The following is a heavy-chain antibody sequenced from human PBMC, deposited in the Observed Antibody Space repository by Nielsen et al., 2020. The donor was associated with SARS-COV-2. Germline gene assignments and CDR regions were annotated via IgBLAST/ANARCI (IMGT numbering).Heavy chain of an antibody. J-gene: IGHJ3*02. CDR2: IYYSGST. Sequence: SETLSLTCTVSGGSISTYYWSWIRQPPGKGLEWIGYIYYSGSTNYNPSLQSRVTISVDTSKNQFSLKLSSVTAADTAVYYCARVRAYSSSSMVAFDIWGQGTVVTVSS. V-gene: IGHV4-59*13. CDR1: GGSISTYY. CDR3: ARVRAYSSSSMVAFDI. D-gene: IGHD6-6*01.